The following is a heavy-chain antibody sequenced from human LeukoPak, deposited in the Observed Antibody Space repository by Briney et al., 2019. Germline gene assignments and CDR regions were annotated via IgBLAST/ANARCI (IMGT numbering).Heavy chain of an antibody. CDR3: ARSFQPHYYYYYMDV. D-gene: IGHD2-2*01. CDR2: MNPNSGNT. V-gene: IGHV1-8*01. J-gene: IGHJ6*03. CDR1: GYTFTSYD. Sequence: ASVKVSCKASGYTFTSYDINWVRQATGQGLEWMGWMNPNSGNTGNAQKFQGRVTMTRNTSISTAYMELSSLRSEDTAVYYCARSFQPHYYYYYMDVWGKGTTVTVSS.